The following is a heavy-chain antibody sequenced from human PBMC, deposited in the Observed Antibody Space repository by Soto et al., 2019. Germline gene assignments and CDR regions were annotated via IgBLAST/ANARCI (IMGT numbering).Heavy chain of an antibody. Sequence: ESGPTLVNPTQTLTLTCTFSGFSLSTSGMCVSWIRQPPGKALEWLALIDWDDDKYYSTSLKTRLTISKDTSKNQVVLTMTNMDPVDTATYYCARIKMGAAAGTLQRLGGWFDPWGQGTLVTVSS. CDR3: ARIKMGAAAGTLQRLGGWFDP. V-gene: IGHV2-70*01. CDR1: GFSLSTSGMC. D-gene: IGHD6-13*01. J-gene: IGHJ5*02. CDR2: IDWDDDK.